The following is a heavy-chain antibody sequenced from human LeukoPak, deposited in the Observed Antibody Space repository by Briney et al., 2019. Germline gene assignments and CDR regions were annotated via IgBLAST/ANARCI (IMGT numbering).Heavy chain of an antibody. V-gene: IGHV4-4*07. CDR1: GASISGYY. CDR3: VGDTEAGNWFDP. Sequence: SETLSLTCTVSGASISGYYWSWIRQPAGKGLEYIGRIYTSGSTNYNPSLKSRVTMSVDTSKNQFSLRLTSVTAADTAVYYCVGDTEAGNWFDPWGQGTLVTVSS. CDR2: IYTSGST. D-gene: IGHD6-13*01. J-gene: IGHJ5*02.